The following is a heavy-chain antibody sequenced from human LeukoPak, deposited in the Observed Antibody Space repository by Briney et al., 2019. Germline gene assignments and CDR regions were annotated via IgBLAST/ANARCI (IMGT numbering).Heavy chain of an antibody. CDR2: ISWNSGSI. D-gene: IGHD5-18*01. V-gene: IGHV3-9*01. CDR3: AKDMGYSYGLNYFDY. CDR1: GFTFDDYA. J-gene: IGHJ4*02. Sequence: GGSLRFPCAASGFTFDDYAMHWVRQAPGKGLEWVSGISWNSGSIGYADSVKGRFTISRDNAKNSLYLQMNSLRAEDTALYYCAKDMGYSYGLNYFDYWGQGTLVTVSS.